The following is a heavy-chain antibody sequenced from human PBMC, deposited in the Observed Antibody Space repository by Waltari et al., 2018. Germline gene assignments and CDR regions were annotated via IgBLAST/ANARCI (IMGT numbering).Heavy chain of an antibody. CDR2: IYHSGST. CDR1: GYSISSGYY. CDR3: ARDKAYGSGSYYNVDWFDP. J-gene: IGHJ5*02. V-gene: IGHV4-38-2*02. D-gene: IGHD3-10*01. Sequence: QVQLQESGPGLVKPSETLSLTCAVPGYSISSGYYWGWIRQPPGKGLEWIGSIYHSGSTYYNPSLKSRVTISVDTSKNQFSLKLSSVTAADTAVYYCARDKAYGSGSYYNVDWFDPWGQGTLVTVSS.